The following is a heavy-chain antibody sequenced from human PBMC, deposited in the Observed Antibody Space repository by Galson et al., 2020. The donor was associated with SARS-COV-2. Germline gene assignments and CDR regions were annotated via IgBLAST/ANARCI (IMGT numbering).Heavy chain of an antibody. D-gene: IGHD2-15*01. V-gene: IGHV1-2*02. CDR1: GYTFTGYY. Sequence: ASVKVSCKASGYTFTGYYMHWVRQAPGQGLEWMGWINPNSGGTNYAQKFQGRVTMTRDTSISTAYMELSRLRSDDTAVYYCARVGRAYYYYYYGMDVWGQGTTVTVSS. CDR2: INPNSGGT. J-gene: IGHJ6*02. CDR3: ARVGRAYYYYYYGMDV.